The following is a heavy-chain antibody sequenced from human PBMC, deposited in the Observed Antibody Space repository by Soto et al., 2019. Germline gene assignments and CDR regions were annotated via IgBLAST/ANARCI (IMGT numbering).Heavy chain of an antibody. V-gene: IGHV3-11*01. Sequence: WGSLRLSCEASGFSFSDYYISWIRQAPGKGLEWLSYIGTSGRTTFYADSVKGRFTVSRDNAKNSVFLQMSSLRAEDTAVYYCARAQDGHNAFDIWGQGTMVTVPS. CDR3: ARAQDGHNAFDI. CDR2: IGTSGRTT. CDR1: GFSFSDYY. J-gene: IGHJ3*02.